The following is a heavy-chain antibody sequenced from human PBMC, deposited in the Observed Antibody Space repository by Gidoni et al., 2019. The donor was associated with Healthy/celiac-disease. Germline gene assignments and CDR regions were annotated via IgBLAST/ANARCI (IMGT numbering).Heavy chain of an antibody. J-gene: IGHJ4*02. CDR3: ARDKKKHKAFDY. CDR2: ISSSSSYI. CDR1: GFTFSSYS. Sequence: EVQLVESGGGLVKPGGSLRLSCAASGFTFSSYSMNWVRQAPGKGLEWVSSISSSSSYIYYADSVKGRFTISRDNAKNSLYLQMNSLRAEDTAVYYCARDKKKHKAFDYWGQGTLVTVSS. V-gene: IGHV3-21*01.